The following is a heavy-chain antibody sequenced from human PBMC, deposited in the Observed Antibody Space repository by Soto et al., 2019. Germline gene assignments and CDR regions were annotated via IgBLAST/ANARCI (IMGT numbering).Heavy chain of an antibody. CDR3: ARVTDIVATIDY. V-gene: IGHV4-31*03. Sequence: SETLSLTCTVSGGSISSGGYYWSWIRQHPGKSLERIGYIYYSGSTYYNPSLKSRVTISVDTSKNQFSLKLSSVTAADTAVYYCARVTDIVATIDYWGQGTLVTVSS. CDR1: GGSISSGGYY. CDR2: IYYSGST. D-gene: IGHD5-12*01. J-gene: IGHJ4*02.